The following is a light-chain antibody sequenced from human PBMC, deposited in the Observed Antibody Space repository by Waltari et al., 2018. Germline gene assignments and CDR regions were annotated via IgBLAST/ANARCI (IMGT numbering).Light chain of an antibody. CDR2: WAS. V-gene: IGKV1-27*01. CDR3: HQHHTTPWT. J-gene: IGKJ1*01. Sequence: IQLTQSPSSLSASVGDRVTITCRASQGISSYLAWYQQKPGKAPKRLISWASTRESGVPDRFIGSGSGTDFTLTISSLQAEDVAVYYCHQHHTTPWTFGQGTEVEI. CDR1: QGISSY.